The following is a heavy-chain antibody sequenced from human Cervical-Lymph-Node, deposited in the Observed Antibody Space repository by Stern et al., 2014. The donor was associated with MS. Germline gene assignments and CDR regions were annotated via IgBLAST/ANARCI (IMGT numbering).Heavy chain of an antibody. CDR3: ARDYPTVTTYILDY. D-gene: IGHD4-17*01. CDR1: GYTFTSYA. Sequence: VQLVESGSELKKPGASVKVSCKASGYTFTSYAMNWVRQAPGQGLEWMGWINTNHGNPTFAQGFPGRFAISLDTSVSTAYLQISSLKAEDTAVYYCARDYPTVTTYILDYWGQGTLVTVSS. V-gene: IGHV7-4-1*02. J-gene: IGHJ4*02. CDR2: INTNHGNP.